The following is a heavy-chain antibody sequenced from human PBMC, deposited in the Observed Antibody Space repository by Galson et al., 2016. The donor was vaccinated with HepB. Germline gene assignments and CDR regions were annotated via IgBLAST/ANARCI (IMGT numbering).Heavy chain of an antibody. J-gene: IGHJ4*02. Sequence: SLRLSCAGSGFTFSSYAMHWVRQAPGKGLEYVSGISSDGENKYYADSMKGRFTISRDHSKNTLSLQMSSLRPEDTAVYYCVKDEGWLVFYYFDSWGQGTTVTVSS. CDR2: ISSDGENK. CDR1: GFTFSSYA. CDR3: VKDEGWLVFYYFDS. D-gene: IGHD5-12*01. V-gene: IGHV3-64D*09.